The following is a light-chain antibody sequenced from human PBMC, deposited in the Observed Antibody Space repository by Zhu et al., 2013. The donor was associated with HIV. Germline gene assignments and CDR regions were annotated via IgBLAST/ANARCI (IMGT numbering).Light chain of an antibody. CDR1: QDIHGG. CDR2: EVS. J-gene: IGKJ3*01. CDR3: QQYDDYPDFT. V-gene: IGKV1D-13*01. Sequence: AVQLTQSPSSLSASVGDTITMSCRASQDIHGGLAWYQQKPGKHPNLLIYEVSTLESGVPFRFSGSGYATDFSLTISSLQPEDFATYYCQQYDDYPDFTFGPGTKVDFK.